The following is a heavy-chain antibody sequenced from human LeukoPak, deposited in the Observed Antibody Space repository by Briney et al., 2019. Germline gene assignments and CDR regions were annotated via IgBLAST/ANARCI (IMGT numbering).Heavy chain of an antibody. D-gene: IGHD1-26*01. Sequence: GGSLRLSCAASGCTFSTYPMYWVRQAPGRGPEYVSGINNNGDRTYYAKSVKGRFTISRDNSKNTLYLQVGSLRAEDMAVYYCARGGLVGPTPYLDSWGQGTLVTVSS. J-gene: IGHJ4*02. V-gene: IGHV3-64*01. CDR1: GCTFSTYP. CDR3: ARGGLVGPTPYLDS. CDR2: INNNGDRT.